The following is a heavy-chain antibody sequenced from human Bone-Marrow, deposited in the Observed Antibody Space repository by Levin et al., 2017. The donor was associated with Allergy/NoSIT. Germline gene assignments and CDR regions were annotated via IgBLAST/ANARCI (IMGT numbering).Heavy chain of an antibody. V-gene: IGHV3-9*01. Sequence: GGSLRLSCAASGFTFDDYAMHWVRQAPGKGLEWVSRINWDSGSIAYADSVKGRFTISRDNVKNSLYLQMNSLRAEDTALYYCAKDIFGDDKVRWVSYTMDVWGQGTTVTVSS. J-gene: IGHJ6*02. D-gene: IGHD4-17*01. CDR1: GFTFDDYA. CDR3: AKDIFGDDKVRWVSYTMDV. CDR2: INWDSGSI.